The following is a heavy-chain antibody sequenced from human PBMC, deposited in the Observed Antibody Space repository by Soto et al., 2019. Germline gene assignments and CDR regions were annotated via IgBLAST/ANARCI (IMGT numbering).Heavy chain of an antibody. CDR3: ARDGRAYCGGDCYSDY. J-gene: IGHJ4*02. Sequence: GESLKISCAASGFTFSSYSMNWVRQAPGKGLEWVSSISSSSSYIYYADSVKGRFTISRDNAKNSLFLQMNSLRAEDTAVYYCARDGRAYCGGDCYSDYWGQGTLVTVSS. CDR2: ISSSSSYI. CDR1: GFTFSSYS. D-gene: IGHD2-21*02. V-gene: IGHV3-21*01.